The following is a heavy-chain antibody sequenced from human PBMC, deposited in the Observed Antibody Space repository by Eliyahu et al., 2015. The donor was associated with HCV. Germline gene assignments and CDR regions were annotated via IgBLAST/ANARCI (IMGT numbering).Heavy chain of an antibody. CDR2: IYYSETT. J-gene: IGHJ4*02. V-gene: IGHV4-39*01. Sequence: QLQLQESGPRLVKPSETLSLICTVSGGSISSGSYYWGWIRQPPGKGLEWIGSIYYSETTYYSPSLKSRVTISVDTPKNQFSLRLSSVTAADTAVYYCATDRIGYYDQPLQFDYWGQGALVTVSS. D-gene: IGHD3-22*01. CDR3: ATDRIGYYDQPLQFDY. CDR1: GGSISSGSYY.